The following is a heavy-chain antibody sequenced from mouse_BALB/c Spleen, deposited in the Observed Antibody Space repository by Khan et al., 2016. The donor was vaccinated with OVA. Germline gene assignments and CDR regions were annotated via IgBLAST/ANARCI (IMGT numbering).Heavy chain of an antibody. Sequence: EVQLVESGPGLVKPSHSVSFTCTVSGYSITSGYGWNWIRQFPGNKLEWMGYKSYSGSTNYNPSFKSRTTITRDTSKNQSFLQLNSVTTEDTATYYCARTARIRYWGQGTTLTVSS. V-gene: IGHV3-2*02. CDR2: KSYSGST. D-gene: IGHD3-3*01. CDR3: ARTARIRY. CDR1: GYSITSGYG. J-gene: IGHJ2*01.